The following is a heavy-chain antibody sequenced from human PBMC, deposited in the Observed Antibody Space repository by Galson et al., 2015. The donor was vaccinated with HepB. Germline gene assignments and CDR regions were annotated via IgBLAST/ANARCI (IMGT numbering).Heavy chain of an antibody. V-gene: IGHV3-23*01. Sequence: SLRLSCAASGFTFGSYAMAWVRQAPGKGLEWVSGISGSGTSTYYADSMKGRFSISRDNPKNTLYLHLNSLRAEDTAVYYCAKEEGYYYERSGYSFWGQGTRVTVSS. D-gene: IGHD3-22*01. CDR3: AKEEGYYYERSGYSF. J-gene: IGHJ4*02. CDR2: ISGSGTST. CDR1: GFTFGSYA.